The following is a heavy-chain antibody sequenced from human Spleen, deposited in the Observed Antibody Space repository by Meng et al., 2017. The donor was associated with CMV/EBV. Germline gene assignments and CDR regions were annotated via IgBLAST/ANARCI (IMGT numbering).Heavy chain of an antibody. V-gene: IGHV2-26*01. Sequence: SGPTLVKPTETLTLTCTVSGFSLSNDRMGVSWIRQPPGKTLEWLAHIFSNDDKTYNTSLNSRLTISKDTSKSQVVLTMTNMDPVDTATYSRARFYYDFWSGSHLSFDSWGQGTLVTVSS. D-gene: IGHD3-3*01. CDR2: IFSNDDK. CDR1: GFSLSNDRMG. CDR3: ARFYYDFWSGSHLSFDS. J-gene: IGHJ5*01.